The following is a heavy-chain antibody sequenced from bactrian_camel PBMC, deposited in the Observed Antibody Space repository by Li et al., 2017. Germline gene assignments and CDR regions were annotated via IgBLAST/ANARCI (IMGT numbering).Heavy chain of an antibody. CDR1: GFTLSTHW. J-gene: IGHJ6*01. Sequence: HVQLVESGGGLVQPGGSLRLSCEASGFTLSTHWMYWVRQAPGKGLEWVSGIDAVGSRTYSADSVKGRFTISRDNAKNTLYLQMNSLKPEDTAMYYCAAGLTGWGTYCSGGYCPFGYWGQGTQVTVS. CDR3: AAGLTGWGTYCSGGYCPFGY. CDR2: IDAVGSRT. V-gene: IGHV3S1*01. D-gene: IGHD2*01.